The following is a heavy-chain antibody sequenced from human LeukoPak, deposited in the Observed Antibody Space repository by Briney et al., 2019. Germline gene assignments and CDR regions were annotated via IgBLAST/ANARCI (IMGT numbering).Heavy chain of an antibody. CDR3: ARGDGHGPARRAFDI. Sequence: PSVKVSCEASGYTFTDYYIHWVRQAPGQGLEWMGWINPTSGDTNYVQKFQGRVTMTRDRSISTAYMELTRMTSDDTAVYYCARGDGHGPARRAFDIWGQGTMVTVSS. CDR1: GYTFTDYY. V-gene: IGHV1-2*02. J-gene: IGHJ3*02. CDR2: INPTSGDT. D-gene: IGHD5-24*01.